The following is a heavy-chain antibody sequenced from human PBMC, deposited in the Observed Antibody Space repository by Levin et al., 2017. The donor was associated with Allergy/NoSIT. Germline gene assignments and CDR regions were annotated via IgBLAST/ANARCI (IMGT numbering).Heavy chain of an antibody. D-gene: IGHD1-7*01. V-gene: IGHV3-30*18. J-gene: IGHJ4*02. CDR3: AKDLGYNWNSSGFDY. Sequence: GGSLRLSCAASGFTFSSYGMHWVRQAPGKGLEWVAVISYDGSNKYYADSVKGRFTISRDNSKNTLYLQMNSLRAEDTAVYYCAKDLGYNWNSSGFDYWGQGTLVTVSS. CDR2: ISYDGSNK. CDR1: GFTFSSYG.